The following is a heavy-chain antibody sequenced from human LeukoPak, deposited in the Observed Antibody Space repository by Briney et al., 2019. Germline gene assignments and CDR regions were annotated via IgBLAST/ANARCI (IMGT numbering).Heavy chain of an antibody. V-gene: IGHV3-48*01. CDR1: GFAFSNHN. D-gene: IGHD3-10*01. J-gene: IGHJ5*02. CDR3: ARAGNYYGRHTNWFDP. CDR2: ISGSGDAI. Sequence: PGGSLRLSCVASGFAFSNHNMDWVRQAPGKGLEWVSYISGSGDAIFYADSVRGRFTISRDNAKNSLYLQMNSLRAGDTAVYYCARAGNYYGRHTNWFDPWGQGTLVTVSS.